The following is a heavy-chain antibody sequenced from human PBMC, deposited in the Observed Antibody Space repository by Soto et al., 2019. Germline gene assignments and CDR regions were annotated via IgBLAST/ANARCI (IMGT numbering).Heavy chain of an antibody. CDR2: INPNSGGT. CDR3: ARATLDDSSRDALAY. CDR1: GYTFTGYY. D-gene: IGHD3-22*01. Sequence: ASVKVSCKASGYTFTGYYMHWVRQAPGQVLEWMGWINPNSGGTNYAQKFQGWATMTRDTSISTAYMELSRLRSDDTAVYYCARATLDDSSRDALAYRAQRTLVPVSS. J-gene: IGHJ4*02. V-gene: IGHV1-2*04.